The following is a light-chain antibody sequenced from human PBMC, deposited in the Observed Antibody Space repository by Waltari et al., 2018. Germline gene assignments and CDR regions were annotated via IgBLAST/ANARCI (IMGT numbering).Light chain of an antibody. CDR3: QVWDTSGNPSVA. CDR2: HDF. Sequence: SYILTQPPSVSVAPGKTARITCWGNNIQSKSVAWYRQKPGQAPALVIYHDFDRPSGIPERFSGSSSGNTATLTISRVEVGDEADYFCQVWDTSGNPSVAFGGGTKLTVL. CDR1: NIQSKS. J-gene: IGLJ2*01. V-gene: IGLV3-21*03.